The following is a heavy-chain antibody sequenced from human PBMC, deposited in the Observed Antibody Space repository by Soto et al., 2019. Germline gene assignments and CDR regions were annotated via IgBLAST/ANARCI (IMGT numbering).Heavy chain of an antibody. V-gene: IGHV3-30-3*01. Sequence: QVQLVESGGGVVQPGRSLRLSCAASGFTFSSYAMHWVRQAPGKGLEWVAVISYDGSNKYYADSVKGRFTISRDNSKNTLYLQMKSLSAEDTAVYYCARGPEEKIDGYIYFDYWGQGKLVTVSS. D-gene: IGHD5-12*01. CDR1: GFTFSSYA. CDR3: ARGPEEKIDGYIYFDY. CDR2: ISYDGSNK. J-gene: IGHJ4*02.